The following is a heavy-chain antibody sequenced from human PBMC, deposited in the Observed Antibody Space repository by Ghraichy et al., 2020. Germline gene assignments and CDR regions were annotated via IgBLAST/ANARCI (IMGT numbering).Heavy chain of an antibody. CDR1: GGSFSGYY. CDR2: INHSGST. J-gene: IGHJ6*02. CDR3: ARVRPVVTTNYGMDV. V-gene: IGHV4-34*01. D-gene: IGHD4-23*01. Sequence: SQTLSLTCTVYGGSFSGYYWSWIRQPPGKGLEWIGEINHSGSTNYNPSLKSRVTISVDTSKNQFSLKLSSVTAADTAVYYCARVRPVVTTNYGMDVWGQGTTVTVSS.